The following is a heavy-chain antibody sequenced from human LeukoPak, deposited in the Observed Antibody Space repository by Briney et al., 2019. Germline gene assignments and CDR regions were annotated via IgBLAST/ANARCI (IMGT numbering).Heavy chain of an antibody. CDR2: ISSRSSYI. CDR3: ARSADCSRTSCCDMDV. CDR1: GFTFSSYS. Sequence: GGSLRLSCAASGFTFSSYSMNWVRQAPGKGLEWVSSISSRSSYIYHADSLKGRFTISRDNAKNSLYLQMNSLRAEDTAVYYCARSADCSRTSCCDMDVWGKGTTVTVSS. J-gene: IGHJ6*03. D-gene: IGHD2-2*01. V-gene: IGHV3-21*01.